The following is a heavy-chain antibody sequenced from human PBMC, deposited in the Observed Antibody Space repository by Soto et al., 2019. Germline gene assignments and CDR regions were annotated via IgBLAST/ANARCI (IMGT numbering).Heavy chain of an antibody. V-gene: IGHV1-46*01. Sequence: QVQLVQSGAEVKKPGASVKVSCKASGYTFTSYYMHWVRQAPGQGLEWMGIINPSCGRTSYAQKFQGRVTMTRDRATSTVYMELSRLRSEDTAVYYCARDFGVLRFLEWFFSGMDVWGHRTTVTVSS. J-gene: IGHJ6*02. CDR3: ARDFGVLRFLEWFFSGMDV. CDR2: INPSCGRT. D-gene: IGHD3-3*01. CDR1: GYTFTSYY.